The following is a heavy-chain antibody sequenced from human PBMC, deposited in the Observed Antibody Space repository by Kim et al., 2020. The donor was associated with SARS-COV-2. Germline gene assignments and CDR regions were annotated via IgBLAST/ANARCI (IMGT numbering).Heavy chain of an antibody. D-gene: IGHD6-19*01. CDR3: ARDSRAVDSSGWIDY. Sequence: GGSLRLSCAASGFTFSSYSMNWVRQAPGKGLEWVSYISSSSSTIYYADSVKGRFTISRDNAKNSLYLQMNSLRDEDTAVYYCARDSRAVDSSGWIDYWGQGTLVTVSS. J-gene: IGHJ4*02. CDR2: ISSSSSTI. V-gene: IGHV3-48*02. CDR1: GFTFSSYS.